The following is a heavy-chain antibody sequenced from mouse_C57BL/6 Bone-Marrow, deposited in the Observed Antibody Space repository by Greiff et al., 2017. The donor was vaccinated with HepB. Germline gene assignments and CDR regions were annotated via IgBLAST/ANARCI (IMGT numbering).Heavy chain of an antibody. CDR1: GYTFTSYW. Sequence: QVQLQQPGAELVRPGTSVKLSCKASGYTFTSYWMHWVKQRPGQGLEWIGVIDPSDSYTNYNQKFKGKATLTVDTSSSTAYMQLSSLTSEDSAVYYGARGRAAQATYSDYWGQGTTLTVSS. D-gene: IGHD3-2*02. CDR2: IDPSDSYT. V-gene: IGHV1-59*01. CDR3: ARGRAAQATYSDY. J-gene: IGHJ2*01.